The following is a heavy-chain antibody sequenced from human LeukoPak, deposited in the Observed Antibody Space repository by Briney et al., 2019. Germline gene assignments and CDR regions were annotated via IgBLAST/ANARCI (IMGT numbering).Heavy chain of an antibody. D-gene: IGHD3-22*01. CDR3: ARGWSAYDSSGYYY. CDR2: IYTSGST. J-gene: IGHJ4*02. CDR1: GASISSYY. Sequence: SETLSLTCTVSGASISSYYWGWVRQPAGRGLEWIERIYTSGSTNYNPSLKSRVTMSVDTAKNQFSLKLSSVTPADTAVYYCARGWSAYDSSGYYYWGQGTLVTVSS. V-gene: IGHV4-4*07.